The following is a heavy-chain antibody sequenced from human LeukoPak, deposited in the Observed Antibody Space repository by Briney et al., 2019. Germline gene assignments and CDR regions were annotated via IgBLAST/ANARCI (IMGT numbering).Heavy chain of an antibody. V-gene: IGHV3-30*02. D-gene: IGHD2-2*01. CDR2: IRYDGSHK. Sequence: GGSLRLSCAASGFTFSSYGMHWVRQAPGKGLEWVAFIRYDGSHKYYVDSVKGRFTISRDNSKNTLYLQMNSLRAEDTAVYYCAREKEGYCSRTSCYLDYYYYYMDVWGKGTTVTISS. CDR1: GFTFSSYG. J-gene: IGHJ6*03. CDR3: AREKEGYCSRTSCYLDYYYYYMDV.